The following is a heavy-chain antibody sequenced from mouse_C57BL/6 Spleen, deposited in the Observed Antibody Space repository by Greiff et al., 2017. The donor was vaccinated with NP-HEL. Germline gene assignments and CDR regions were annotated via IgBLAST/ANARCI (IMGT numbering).Heavy chain of an antibody. CDR2: INPGSGGT. CDR3: ARGITTVVGYAMDY. J-gene: IGHJ4*01. D-gene: IGHD1-1*01. CDR1: GYAFTNYL. V-gene: IGHV1-54*01. Sequence: VQLQQSGAELVRPGTSVKVSCKASGYAFTNYLIEWVKQRPGQGLEWIGVINPGSGGTNYNEKFKGKATLTADKSSSTAYMQLSSLTSEDSAVYFCARGITTVVGYAMDYWGQGTSVTVSS.